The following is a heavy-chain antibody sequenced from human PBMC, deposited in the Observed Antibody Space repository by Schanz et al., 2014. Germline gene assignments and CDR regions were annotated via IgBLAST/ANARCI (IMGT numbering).Heavy chain of an antibody. Sequence: EVQLVESGGGLIQPGGSLRLSCAVSGFTVSTHYMSWVRQAPGKGLEWVSSLYIGGGSTRYADSVKGRFTISRDSSKNTLFLQMNSLRAEDTAVYFCARDGGRDGYNLAFDVWGQGTLVTVSS. CDR3: ARDGGRDGYNLAFDV. CDR2: LYIGGGST. CDR1: GFTVSTHY. J-gene: IGHJ3*01. V-gene: IGHV3-53*01. D-gene: IGHD5-12*01.